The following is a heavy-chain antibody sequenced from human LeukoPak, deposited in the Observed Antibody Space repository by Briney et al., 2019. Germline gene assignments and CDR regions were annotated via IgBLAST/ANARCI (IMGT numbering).Heavy chain of an antibody. V-gene: IGHV1-18*01. D-gene: IGHD2-2*02. CDR1: GYTFTSYG. Sequence: ASVKVSCKASGYTFTSYGISWVRQAPGQGLEWMGWISAYNGNTNYAQKLQGRVTMTTDTSTSTAYMELSRLRSDDTAVYYCAARYCSSTSCYTYDAFDIWGQGTMVTVSS. J-gene: IGHJ3*02. CDR3: AARYCSSTSCYTYDAFDI. CDR2: ISAYNGNT.